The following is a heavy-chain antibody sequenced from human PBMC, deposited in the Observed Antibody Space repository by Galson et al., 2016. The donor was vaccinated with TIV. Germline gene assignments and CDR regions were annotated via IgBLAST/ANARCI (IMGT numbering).Heavy chain of an antibody. CDR3: AKSGKSGDYSRDALDV. J-gene: IGHJ3*01. CDR1: GFAFNFYV. Sequence: SLRLSCAASGFAFNFYVMTWVRQGPGKGLEWVSTISLSGSHTYFADSVKGQFTISRDNFKNTMYLHMDSLRAEDTADYYCAKSGKSGDYSRDALDVWGPGTTVTVSS. CDR2: ISLSGSHT. V-gene: IGHV3-23*01. D-gene: IGHD1-26*01.